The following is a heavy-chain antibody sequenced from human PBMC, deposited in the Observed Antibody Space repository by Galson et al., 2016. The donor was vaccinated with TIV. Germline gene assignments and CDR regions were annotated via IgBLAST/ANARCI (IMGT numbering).Heavy chain of an antibody. D-gene: IGHD6-19*01. CDR2: INTDTGHP. CDR3: AREKAGPGY. V-gene: IGHV7-4-1*02. J-gene: IGHJ4*02. CDR1: GYTFRNYA. Sequence: SVKVSCKASGYTFRNYAMNWMRQAPGLGFEWMGWINTDTGHPTYAQGFTGRFVFSLDTSVNTAYLEITSLRTEDTAVYYCAREKAGPGYWGQGTLITVSS.